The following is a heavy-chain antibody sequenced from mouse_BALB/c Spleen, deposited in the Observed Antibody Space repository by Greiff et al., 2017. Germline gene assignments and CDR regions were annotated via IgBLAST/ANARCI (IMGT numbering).Heavy chain of an antibody. V-gene: IGHV1-67*01. CDR2: ISTYNGYT. J-gene: IGHJ4*01. Sequence: QVQLTESGPEVVRPGVSVKISCKGSGYSFTDYAMHWVKQSHAKSLEWIGVISTYNGYTNYNQKFKGKATMTVDESTSTAYMELARLTSEESAIYDCARASSSYDMDYWGQGTSVTVSA. CDR1: GYSFTDYA. D-gene: IGHD1-1*01. CDR3: ARASSSYDMDY.